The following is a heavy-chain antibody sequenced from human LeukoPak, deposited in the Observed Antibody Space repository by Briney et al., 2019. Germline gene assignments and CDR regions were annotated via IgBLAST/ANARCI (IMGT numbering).Heavy chain of an antibody. D-gene: IGHD3-10*01. CDR2: ISYDASNK. V-gene: IGHV3-30*04. J-gene: IGHJ4*02. Sequence: PGRSLRLSCAASGFTFSSYAMHCVRQAPGQLPDWVGDISYDASNKYYADSVKCRFTISRDNSKNTLYLQMNSLRAEDTAVYYCARASYYGSGSYYGEFDYWGQGTLVTVSS. CDR1: GFTFSSYA. CDR3: ARASYYGSGSYYGEFDY.